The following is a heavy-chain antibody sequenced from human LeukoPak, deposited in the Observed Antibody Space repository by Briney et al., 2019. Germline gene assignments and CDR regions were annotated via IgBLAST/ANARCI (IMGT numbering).Heavy chain of an antibody. CDR1: GHSFTTYW. J-gene: IGHJ4*02. CDR2: IYPGDSDT. CDR3: ARSRDVAGTYRSFDY. V-gene: IGHV5-51*01. Sequence: GESLKISCKGSGHSFTTYWIGWVRQMPGKGLEWLGIIYPGDSDTRYSPSFQGQVTISADKSISTAYLQWSSLKASDTAIYYCARSRDVAGTYRSFDYWGQGTLVTVSP. D-gene: IGHD6-19*01.